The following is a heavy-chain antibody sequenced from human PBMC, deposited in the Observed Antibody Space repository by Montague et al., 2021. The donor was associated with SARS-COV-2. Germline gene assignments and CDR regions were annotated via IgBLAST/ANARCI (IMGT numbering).Heavy chain of an antibody. D-gene: IGHD6-19*01. V-gene: IGHV4-39*02. CDR2: MSSSGST. J-gene: IGHJ4*02. CDR1: GESITRVTYY. CDR3: ARPGSGSGWFYFDD. Sequence: SETLSLTCIVSGESITRVTYYWGWIRQSPGKGLEWIGSMSSSGSTYYNPPLRSRVTISMDTSRNHFSLKVNSVTATDTAVYFCARPGSGSGWFYFDDWGQGTLVSVSS.